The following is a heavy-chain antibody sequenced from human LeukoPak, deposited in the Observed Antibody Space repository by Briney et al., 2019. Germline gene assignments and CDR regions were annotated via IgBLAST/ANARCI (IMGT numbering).Heavy chain of an antibody. V-gene: IGHV1-69*13. CDR2: IIPIFGTA. CDR1: GGTFSSYA. D-gene: IGHD4-17*01. Sequence: WASVKVSCKASGGTFSSYAISWVRQAPGQGLEWMGGIIPIFGTANYAQKFQGRVTITADESTSTAYMELSSLRSEDTAVYYCARASYGDLKRGPFDYWGQGTLVTVSS. CDR3: ARASYGDLKRGPFDY. J-gene: IGHJ4*02.